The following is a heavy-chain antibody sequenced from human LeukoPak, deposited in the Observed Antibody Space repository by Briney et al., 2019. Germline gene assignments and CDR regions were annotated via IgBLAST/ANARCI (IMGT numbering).Heavy chain of an antibody. Sequence: PGGSLRLSCAASGFTFSTYSMNWVRQAPGRGLEWVSSISSSSAYIYCADSEKGRFTISRDNAKKSLYLQMNSLRVEDTAVYYCARGPRNSSSYQYFQHWGQGTLVTVSS. V-gene: IGHV3-21*01. CDR1: GFTFSTYS. CDR2: ISSSSAYI. D-gene: IGHD6-13*01. CDR3: ARGPRNSSSYQYFQH. J-gene: IGHJ1*01.